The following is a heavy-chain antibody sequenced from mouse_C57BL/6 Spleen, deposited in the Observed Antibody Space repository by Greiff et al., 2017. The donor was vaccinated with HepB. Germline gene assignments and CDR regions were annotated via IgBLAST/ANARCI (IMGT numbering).Heavy chain of an antibody. Sequence: EVQLQQSVAELVRPGASVKLSCTASGFNIKNTYMHWVKQRPEQGLEWIGRIDPANGNTKYAPKFQGKATITADTSSNTAYLQLSSLTSEDTAIFYWAKREGHCYGSSYWYFDVWGTGTTVTVSS. CDR1: GFNIKNTY. D-gene: IGHD1-1*01. CDR3: AKREGHCYGSSYWYFDV. V-gene: IGHV14-3*01. CDR2: IDPANGNT. J-gene: IGHJ1*03.